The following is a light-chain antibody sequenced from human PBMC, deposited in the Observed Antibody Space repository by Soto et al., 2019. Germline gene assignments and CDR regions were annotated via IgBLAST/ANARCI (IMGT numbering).Light chain of an antibody. J-gene: IGLJ1*01. Sequence: VLTQPPSASGTPGQMVTISCSGSSSNIGSNTVNWYQQLPGTAPKLLIYSNNQRPSGVPDRFSGSKSGTSASLAISGLQSEDEADYYCAAWDDSMNGYVFGTGTKVTVL. CDR3: AAWDDSMNGYV. CDR1: SSNIGSNT. CDR2: SNN. V-gene: IGLV1-44*01.